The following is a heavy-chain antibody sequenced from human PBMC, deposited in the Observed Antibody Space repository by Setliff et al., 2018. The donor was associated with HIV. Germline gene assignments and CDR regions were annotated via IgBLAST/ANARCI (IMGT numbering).Heavy chain of an antibody. D-gene: IGHD4-4*01. V-gene: IGHV1-3*01. CDR1: GYTFTNYA. J-gene: IGHJ6*02. Sequence: ASVKVSCKASGYTFTNYAMHWVRQAPGQRLEWMGWINAGNGDKKYSQKFQGRVTFTWDTTASTAYMERSSLRSEDTALYYCARDSGDDYSDYYYYGMDVWGQGTTVTVSS. CDR3: ARDSGDDYSDYYYYGMDV. CDR2: INAGNGDK.